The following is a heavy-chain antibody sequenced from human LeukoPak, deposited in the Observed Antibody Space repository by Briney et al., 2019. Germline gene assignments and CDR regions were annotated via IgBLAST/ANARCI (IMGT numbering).Heavy chain of an antibody. D-gene: IGHD5/OR15-5a*01. CDR3: VSVSSLTDVDY. V-gene: IGHV4-59*01. CDR1: GGSISSDY. CDR2: LSRTGET. J-gene: IGHJ4*02. Sequence: NPSETLSLTCTVSGGSISSDYWCWIRQSPGKRLEWLAYLSRTGETGYNPSLQSRATISGDTSKNQFSLRLSSVTAADTAIYYCVSVSSLTDVDYWGQGTLVTVSS.